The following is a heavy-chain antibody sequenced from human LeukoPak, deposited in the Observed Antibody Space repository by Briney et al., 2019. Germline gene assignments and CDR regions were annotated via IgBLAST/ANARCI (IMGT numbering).Heavy chain of an antibody. D-gene: IGHD5-18*01. CDR1: GFTFSSYE. J-gene: IGHJ4*02. V-gene: IGHV3-48*03. CDR3: ARAGYSYGPFDY. Sequence: GGSLRLSCAASGFTFSSYEMNWVRQAPGKGLEWVSYISSSGSTIYYADSVKGRLTISRDNAKNSLYLQMNSLRAEDTAVYYCARAGYSYGPFDYWGQGTLVTVSS. CDR2: ISSSGSTI.